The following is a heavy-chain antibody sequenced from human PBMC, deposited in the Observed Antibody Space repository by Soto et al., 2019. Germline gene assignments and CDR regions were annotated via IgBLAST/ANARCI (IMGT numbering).Heavy chain of an antibody. V-gene: IGHV3-53*01. CDR1: GFTVSSNY. CDR3: ARDRAGSQGLDD. D-gene: IGHD3-10*01. Sequence: GGSLRLSCAAVGFTVSSNYMNWVRQAPGKGLEWVSVIYSRGDTYYAESMKGRFTISRDTSKNTVYLQIDNIRREDTALYYCARDRAGSQGLDDWGQGTMVTVSS. J-gene: IGHJ3*01. CDR2: IYSRGDT.